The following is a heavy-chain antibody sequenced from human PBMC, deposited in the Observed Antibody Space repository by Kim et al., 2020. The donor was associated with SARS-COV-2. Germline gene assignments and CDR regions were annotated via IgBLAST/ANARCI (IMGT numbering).Heavy chain of an antibody. J-gene: IGHJ5*02. D-gene: IGHD2-2*01. CDR3: AKVGIKVPAAINWFDP. Sequence: GGSLRLSCAASGFTFSSYAMSWVRQAPGKGLEWVSAISGSGGSTYYADSVKGRFTISRDNSKNTLYLQMNSLRAEDTAVYYCAKVGIKVPAAINWFDPWGQGTLVTVSS. CDR1: GFTFSSYA. V-gene: IGHV3-23*01. CDR2: ISGSGGST.